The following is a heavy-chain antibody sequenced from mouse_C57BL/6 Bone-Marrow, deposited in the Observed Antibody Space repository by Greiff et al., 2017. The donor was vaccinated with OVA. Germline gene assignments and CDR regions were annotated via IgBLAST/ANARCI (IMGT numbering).Heavy chain of an antibody. D-gene: IGHD2-2*01. V-gene: IGHV1-52*01. CDR1: GYTFTSYW. Sequence: QVQLKQPGAELVRPGSSVKLSYKASGYTFTSYWMHWVKQRPIQGLEWIGNIDPSDSETHYNQKFKDKATLTVDKSSSTAYMQLSSLTSEDSAVYYCARGGYYWYFDVWGTGTTVTVSS. J-gene: IGHJ1*03. CDR2: IDPSDSET. CDR3: ARGGYYWYFDV.